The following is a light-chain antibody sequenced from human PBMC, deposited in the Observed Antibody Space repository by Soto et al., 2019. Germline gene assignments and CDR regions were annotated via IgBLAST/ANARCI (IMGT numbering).Light chain of an antibody. CDR3: KQRSNWPRT. J-gene: IGKJ1*01. Sequence: VLFAQFSDTLSFIPVERATLSWTAKRRSIGYGACDEHEAGQAPRLLIYDASNRATGIPARFSGSGSGTDFTLTISSLEPEDFAVYYCKQRSNWPRTFGQGTKVDIK. V-gene: IGKV3-11*01. CDR2: DAS. CDR1: RRSIGY.